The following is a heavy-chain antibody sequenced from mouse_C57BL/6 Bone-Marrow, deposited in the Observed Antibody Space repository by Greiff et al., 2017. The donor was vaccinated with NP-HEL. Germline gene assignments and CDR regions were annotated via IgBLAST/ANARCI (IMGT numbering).Heavy chain of an antibody. CDR3: ARIYRDYFDY. D-gene: IGHD1-3*01. J-gene: IGHJ2*01. Sequence: EVMLVESGGGLVQPGGSLSLSCAASGFTFTDYYMSWVRQPPGKALEWLGFIRNKANGYTTEYSASVKGRFTISRDNSQSILYLQMNALRAEDSATYYCARIYRDYFDYWGQGTTLTVSS. CDR1: GFTFTDYY. V-gene: IGHV7-3*01. CDR2: IRNKANGYTT.